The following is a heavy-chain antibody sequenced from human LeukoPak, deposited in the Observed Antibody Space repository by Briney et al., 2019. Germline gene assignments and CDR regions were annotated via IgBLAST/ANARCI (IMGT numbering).Heavy chain of an antibody. Sequence: GESLRISCKGSGYSSSTYWIGWVRQMPGKGLEWMGIIYPGDSDTRYSPSFQGQVTISADKSISTAYLQWSSLKASDTAMYYCARSIGQQLVSFDYWGQGTLVTVSS. CDR3: ARSIGQQLVSFDY. D-gene: IGHD6-13*01. V-gene: IGHV5-51*01. J-gene: IGHJ4*02. CDR1: GYSSSTYW. CDR2: IYPGDSDT.